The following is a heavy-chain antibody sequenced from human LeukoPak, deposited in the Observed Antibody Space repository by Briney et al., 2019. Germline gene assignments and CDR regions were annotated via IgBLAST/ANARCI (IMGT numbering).Heavy chain of an antibody. CDR1: GYTFSHYW. J-gene: IGHJ4*02. D-gene: IGHD3-10*02. V-gene: IGHV3-7*03. Sequence: GGSLRLSCVASGYTFSHYWMSWVRQTPGKGLEWVASISNGGYPTYYVDSVRGRFTISRDDARNSLFLQMNGLRADDTAVYYCTRENYVPDSWGQGTLVTVSS. CDR2: ISNGGYPT. CDR3: TRENYVPDS.